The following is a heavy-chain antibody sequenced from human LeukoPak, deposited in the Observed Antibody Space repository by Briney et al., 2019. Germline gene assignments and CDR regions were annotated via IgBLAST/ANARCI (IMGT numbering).Heavy chain of an antibody. CDR1: GGSFSGYY. V-gene: IGHV4-34*01. CDR3: ARDWGCTYSSSWYDY. Sequence: PSETLSLTCAVYGGSFSGYYWSWIRQPPGKGLEWIGEINHSGSTNYNPSLKSRVTISVDTSKNQFSLKLSSVTAADTAVYYCARDWGCTYSSSWYDYWGQGTLVTVSS. CDR2: INHSGST. D-gene: IGHD6-13*01. J-gene: IGHJ4*02.